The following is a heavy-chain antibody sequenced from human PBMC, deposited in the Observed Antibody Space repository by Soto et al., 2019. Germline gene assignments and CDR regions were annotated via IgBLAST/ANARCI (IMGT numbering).Heavy chain of an antibody. CDR1: GFTFSSYA. V-gene: IGHV3-23*01. D-gene: IGHD2-2*01. Sequence: EVQLLESGGGLVQPGGSLRLSCAASGFTFSSYAMSWVRQAPGKGLEWVSVISGSGDSTYYADSVKGRFTISRDNSKNTLYLQMNRLRAEDTAVYYCAKDWGLEVVPAAAFDYWGQGTLVTVSS. CDR3: AKDWGLEVVPAAAFDY. CDR2: ISGSGDST. J-gene: IGHJ4*02.